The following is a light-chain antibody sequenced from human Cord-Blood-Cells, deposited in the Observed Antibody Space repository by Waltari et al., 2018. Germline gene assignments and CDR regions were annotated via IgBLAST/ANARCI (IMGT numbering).Light chain of an antibody. V-gene: IGKV1-33*01. CDR1: QDISNY. J-gene: IGKJ3*01. CDR3: QQYDNLPFT. Sequence: DIQMTPSPSSLSASVADRVTITCQASQDISNYLNWYQQKPGKAPKLLIYDASNLETGVPARFSGSGSGTDFTFTISSLQPEDIATYYCQQYDNLPFTFGPGTKVDIK. CDR2: DAS.